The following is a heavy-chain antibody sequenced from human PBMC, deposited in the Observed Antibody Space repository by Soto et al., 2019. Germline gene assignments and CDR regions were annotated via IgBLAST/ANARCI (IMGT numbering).Heavy chain of an antibody. V-gene: IGHV4-4*07. D-gene: IGHD3-9*01. Sequence: LSLTCAVYGGSFSGYYWSWIRQPAGKGLEWIGRVYTSGSPNYNPSLKSRVTISADTSKNQLSLRLNSVTAADTAVYYCARDHDILDSPPRSPHFYYAMDVWGQGTKVTVSS. CDR2: VYTSGSP. CDR3: ARDHDILDSPPRSPHFYYAMDV. CDR1: GGSFSGYY. J-gene: IGHJ6*02.